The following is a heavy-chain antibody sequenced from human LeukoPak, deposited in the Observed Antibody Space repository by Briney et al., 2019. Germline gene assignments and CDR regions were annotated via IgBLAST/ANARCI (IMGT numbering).Heavy chain of an antibody. D-gene: IGHD1-26*01. CDR3: ATYLPGSYGGAFDI. CDR1: GYTLTELS. Sequence: ASVKVSCKVSGYTLTELSMHWVRQAPGKGLEWMGGFDPEDGETIYAQKFQGRVTMTEDTSTDTAYMELSSLRSEDTAVYYCATYLPGSYGGAFDIWGQGTMVTVSS. V-gene: IGHV1-24*01. CDR2: FDPEDGET. J-gene: IGHJ3*02.